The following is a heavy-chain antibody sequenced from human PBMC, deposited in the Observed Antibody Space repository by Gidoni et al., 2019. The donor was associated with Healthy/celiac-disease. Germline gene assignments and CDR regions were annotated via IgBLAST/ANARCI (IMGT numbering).Heavy chain of an antibody. V-gene: IGHV4-59*01. CDR1: VGSISSYY. CDR2: IYYSGST. D-gene: IGHD5-12*01. Sequence: QVQLQDSGPGLVQPSETLSLPCTVPVGSISSYYWSWIRQPPGKGLEWIGYIYYSGSTNYNPSLKSRVTISVDTSKNQFSLKLSSVTAADTAVYYCAGSMVATGSNDYWGQGTLVTVSA. J-gene: IGHJ4*02. CDR3: AGSMVATGSNDY.